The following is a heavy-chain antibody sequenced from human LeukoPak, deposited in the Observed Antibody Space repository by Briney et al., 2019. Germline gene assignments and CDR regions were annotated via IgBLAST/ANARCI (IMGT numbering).Heavy chain of an antibody. CDR3: AKTSLSDASGHYYYMDV. CDR1: GFNFDNYV. D-gene: IGHD3-3*01. Sequence: PGGSLRLSCAASGFNFDNYVMSWVRQTPGKGLEWVSSINGGGGRTYDADSVKGRFTISRDNSQDTVSLQVNNLRTEDTALYYCAKTSLSDASGHYYYMDVWGKGTTVTVSS. V-gene: IGHV3-23*01. CDR2: INGGGGRT. J-gene: IGHJ6*03.